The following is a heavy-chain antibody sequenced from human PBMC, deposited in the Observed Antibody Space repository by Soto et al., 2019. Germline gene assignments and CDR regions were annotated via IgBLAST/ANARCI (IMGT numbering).Heavy chain of an antibody. CDR1: GFTVSSNY. CDR2: IYSGGST. J-gene: IGHJ4*02. D-gene: IGHD6-19*01. V-gene: IGHV3-53*01. CDR3: ARDQLDSSGWYGPSDY. Sequence: GGSLRLSCAASGFTVSSNYMSWVRQAPGKGLEWVSVIYSGGSTYYADSVKGRFTISRDNSKNTLYLQMNSLRAEDTAVYYCARDQLDSSGWYGPSDYWGQGTLVTVSS.